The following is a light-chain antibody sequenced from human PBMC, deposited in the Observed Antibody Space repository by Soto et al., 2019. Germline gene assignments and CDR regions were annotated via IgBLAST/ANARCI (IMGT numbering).Light chain of an antibody. CDR2: EVS. CDR1: SSDVGSYNR. V-gene: IGLV2-18*02. J-gene: IGLJ1*01. CDR3: YSFTTSNTYV. Sequence: QSALTQPPSVSGAPGQSVPISRSGTSSDVGSYNRVSWYQQAPGTAPKVMIYEVSNRPSGVPDRFSGSKSGNTASLTISGLQPEDEADYYCYSFTTSNTYVFGTGTKVTVL.